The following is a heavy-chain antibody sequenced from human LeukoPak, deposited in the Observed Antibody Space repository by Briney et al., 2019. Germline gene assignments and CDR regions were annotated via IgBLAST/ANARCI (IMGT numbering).Heavy chain of an antibody. J-gene: IGHJ4*02. CDR2: IYTSGST. CDR3: ASSSTTGWEGLFGY. Sequence: SETLSLTCTVSGGSISSYYWSWIRQPAGKGLEWIGRIYTSGSTNYNPYLKSRVTMSVDTSKNQFSLKLSSVTAADTAVYYCASSSTTGWEGLFGYWGQGTLVTVSS. CDR1: GGSISSYY. D-gene: IGHD6-19*01. V-gene: IGHV4-4*07.